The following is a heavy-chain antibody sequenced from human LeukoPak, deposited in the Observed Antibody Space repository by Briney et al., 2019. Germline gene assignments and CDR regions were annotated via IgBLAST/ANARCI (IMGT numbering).Heavy chain of an antibody. Sequence: GGSVRLSCAASGFTFSSYWMHWVRQAPGKGLVWVSRIDCYGTTTSYEDSVQGRFTISRDNAKNTVYLQMNSLRAEDTAVYYCARDSGADRRYFDLWGRGTLVTVSS. V-gene: IGHV3-74*01. CDR3: ARDSGADRRYFDL. CDR1: GFTFSSYW. D-gene: IGHD7-27*01. J-gene: IGHJ2*01. CDR2: IDCYGTTT.